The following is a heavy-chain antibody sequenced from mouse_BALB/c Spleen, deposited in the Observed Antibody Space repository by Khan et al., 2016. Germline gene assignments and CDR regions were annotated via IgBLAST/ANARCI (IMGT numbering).Heavy chain of an antibody. CDR1: GYTFTNYG. CDR3: ARTARATFAY. Sequence: QILLVQSGPELKTPGETVKISCKASGYTFTNYGMNWVKQAPGKGLKWMGWIHTSTGEPTYAEEFKGRIAFSLETSASTAYLQLNNLKSEDTATYFCARTARATFAYWGQGTLVTVSA. CDR2: IHTSTGEP. V-gene: IGHV9-3*02. J-gene: IGHJ3*01. D-gene: IGHD3-1*01.